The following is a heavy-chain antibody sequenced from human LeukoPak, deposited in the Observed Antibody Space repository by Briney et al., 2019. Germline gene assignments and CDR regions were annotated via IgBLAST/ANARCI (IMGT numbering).Heavy chain of an antibody. Sequence: SGTLSLTCTVSGGSISSYYWSWIRQPPGKGLEWIGYIYTSGSTDYNPSLKSRVTISVDTSKNQFSLKLSSVTAADTAVYYCARLSGSGSGLFDYWGQGTLVTVSS. CDR2: IYTSGST. D-gene: IGHD3-10*01. CDR3: ARLSGSGSGLFDY. V-gene: IGHV4-4*09. CDR1: GGSISSYY. J-gene: IGHJ4*02.